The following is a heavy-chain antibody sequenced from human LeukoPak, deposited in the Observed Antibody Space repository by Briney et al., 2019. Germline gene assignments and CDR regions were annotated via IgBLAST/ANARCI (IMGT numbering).Heavy chain of an antibody. D-gene: IGHD3-22*01. V-gene: IGHV4-39*01. CDR3: ATTRYYYDSSGYYLDAFHI. J-gene: IGHJ3*02. CDR2: IYYSGST. CDR1: ADSISSSSYY. Sequence: SETLSLTCTVSADSISSSSYYWGWIRQPPGKGLEWIGSIYYSGSTYYNPSLKSRVTISVDTSKNQFSLKLSSVTAADTAVYYCATTRYYYDSSGYYLDAFHIWGQGTMVTVSS.